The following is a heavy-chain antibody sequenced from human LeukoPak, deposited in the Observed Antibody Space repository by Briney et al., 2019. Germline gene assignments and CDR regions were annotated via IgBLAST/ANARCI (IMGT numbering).Heavy chain of an antibody. V-gene: IGHV3-33*01. CDR1: GFTFGSYG. J-gene: IGHJ4*02. CDR2: IWYDGSNK. CDR3: ARDMGGDTPYFDY. Sequence: GGSLRLSCAASGFTFGSYGMHWVRQAPGRGLEWVAVIWYDGSNKYYGDSVKGRFTISRDNSKNTLYLQMNSLRAEDTAVYYCARDMGGDTPYFDYWGQGTLVTVSS. D-gene: IGHD3-16*01.